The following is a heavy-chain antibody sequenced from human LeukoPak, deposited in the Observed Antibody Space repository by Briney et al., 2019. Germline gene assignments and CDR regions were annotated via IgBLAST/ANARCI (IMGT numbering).Heavy chain of an antibody. CDR2: VIPIFGTA. J-gene: IGHJ5*02. Sequence: ASVKVSCKASGGTFSSYAISWVRQAPGQGLEWMGGVIPIFGTASYAQKFQGRVTITADESTSTAYMELSSLKSEDTAVYYCARESSIAARPGRNWFDPWGQGTLVTVSS. CDR3: ARESSIAARPGRNWFDP. V-gene: IGHV1-69*13. CDR1: GGTFSSYA. D-gene: IGHD6-6*01.